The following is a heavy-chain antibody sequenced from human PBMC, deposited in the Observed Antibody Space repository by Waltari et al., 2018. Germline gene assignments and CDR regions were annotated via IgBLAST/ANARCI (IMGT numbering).Heavy chain of an antibody. J-gene: IGHJ4*02. CDR2: ISYDGSNK. D-gene: IGHD2-2*02. CDR3: ARDKGYCSSTSCYTGYFDY. CDR1: GFTFSSYA. Sequence: QVQLVESGGGVVQPGRSLRLSCAASGFTFSSYAMHWFRQAPGKGLEWVAVISYDGSNKYYADSVKGRFTISRDNSKNTLYLQMNSLRAEDTAVYYCARDKGYCSSTSCYTGYFDYWGQGTLVTVSS. V-gene: IGHV3-30-3*01.